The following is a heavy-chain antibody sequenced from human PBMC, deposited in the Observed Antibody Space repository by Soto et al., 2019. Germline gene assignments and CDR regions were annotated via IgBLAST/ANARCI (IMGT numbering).Heavy chain of an antibody. CDR1: GYTFTGYY. Sequence: QVQLVQSGAEVKKPGASVKVSCRASGYTFTGYYIHWVRQAPGQGLEWMGIINPSGGSTTYAQKFQGRVTMTRDTYTSTVYMELSSLRSEDTAVYYCARDVVVTVTSNYYGMDVWGQGTTVTVSS. J-gene: IGHJ6*02. V-gene: IGHV1-46*01. D-gene: IGHD2-21*02. CDR2: INPSGGST. CDR3: ARDVVVTVTSNYYGMDV.